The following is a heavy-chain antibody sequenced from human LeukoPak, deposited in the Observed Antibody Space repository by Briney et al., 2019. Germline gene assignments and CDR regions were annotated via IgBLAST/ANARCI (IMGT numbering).Heavy chain of an antibody. CDR1: GYTFTGYY. D-gene: IGHD6-13*01. CDR3: ASAIAAAGFFDY. V-gene: IGHV1-2*02. CDR2: INPNSGGT. J-gene: IGHJ4*02. Sequence: ASVKVSCKASGYTFTGYYMHWVRQAPGQGLEWMGWINPNSGGTNYVQKFQGRVTMTRDTSISTAYMELSRLRSDDTAVYYCASAIAAAGFFDYWGQGTLVTVSS.